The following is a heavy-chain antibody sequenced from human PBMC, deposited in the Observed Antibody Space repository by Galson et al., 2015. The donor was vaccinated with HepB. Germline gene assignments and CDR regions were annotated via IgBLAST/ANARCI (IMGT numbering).Heavy chain of an antibody. V-gene: IGHV3-66*01. CDR1: GFSVSSNY. CDR2: IYSGGST. CDR3: ARGHYLRRWLDY. D-gene: IGHD5-12*01. J-gene: IGHJ4*02. Sequence: SLRLSCAVSGFSVSSNYMTWVRQAPGKGLEWVSVIYSGGSTYYRNSVKGRFTVSRDNSNNMLYLEMNSLGDEDTAVYYCARGHYLRRWLDYWGQGTLVTVSS.